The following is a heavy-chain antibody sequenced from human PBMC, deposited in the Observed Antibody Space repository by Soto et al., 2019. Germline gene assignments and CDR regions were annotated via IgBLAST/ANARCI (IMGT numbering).Heavy chain of an antibody. CDR1: GGTFSSYA. Sequence: GASVKVSCKASGGTFSSYAISWVRQAPGQGLEWMGGIIPIFGTANYAQKFQGRVTITADESTSTAYMELSSLRSEDTAVYYCVKGGEDITSPYGMDVWGQGTTVTVSS. CDR2: IIPIFGTA. V-gene: IGHV1-69*13. CDR3: VKGGEDITSPYGMDV. D-gene: IGHD3-16*01. J-gene: IGHJ6*02.